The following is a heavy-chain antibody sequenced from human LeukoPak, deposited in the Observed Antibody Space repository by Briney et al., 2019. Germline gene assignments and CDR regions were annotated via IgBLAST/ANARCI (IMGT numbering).Heavy chain of an antibody. CDR1: GGSFSGYY. J-gene: IGHJ2*01. V-gene: IGHV4-34*01. CDR2: INHSGST. CDR3: ARDLSPVLDWYFDL. Sequence: KPSETLSLTCAVYGGSFSGYYWSWIRQPPGKGLEWIGEINHSGSTNYNPSLKSRVTISVDTSKNQFSLKLSSVTAADTAVYYCARDLSPVLDWYFDLWGRGTLVTVSS.